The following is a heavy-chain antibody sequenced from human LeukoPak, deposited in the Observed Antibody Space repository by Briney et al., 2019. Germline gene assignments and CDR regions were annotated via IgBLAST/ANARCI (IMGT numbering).Heavy chain of an antibody. J-gene: IGHJ4*02. D-gene: IGHD4-17*01. CDR2: INHSGST. Sequence: SETLSLTCAVYGGSFSGYYWSWIRQPPGKGLEWIGEINHSGSTNYNPSLKSRVTVSVDTSKNQFSLKLSSVTAADTAVYYCALDYGDYYFDYWGQGTLVTVSS. V-gene: IGHV4-34*01. CDR3: ALDYGDYYFDY. CDR1: GGSFSGYY.